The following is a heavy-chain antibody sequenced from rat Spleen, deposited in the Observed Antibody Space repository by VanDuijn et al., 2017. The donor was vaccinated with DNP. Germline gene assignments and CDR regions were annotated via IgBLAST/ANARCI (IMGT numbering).Heavy chain of an antibody. J-gene: IGHJ3*01. D-gene: IGHD1-1*01. CDR3: ARSGDGSWSAY. CDR1: GYTFTVNY. V-gene: IGHV1-43*01. CDR2: IHKGSGGT. Sequence: QVQLQQSGAELAKPGSSVKISFKSSGYTFTVNYIVWIKQTTGQGLEYIGYIHKGSGGTSYREKFKGKARWTVEKSCRTALMQLKGMTPEDYAVDQGARSGDGSWSAYSGTGTLVNVSS.